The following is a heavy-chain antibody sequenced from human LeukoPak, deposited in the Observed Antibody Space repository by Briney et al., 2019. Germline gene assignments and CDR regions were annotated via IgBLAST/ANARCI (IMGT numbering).Heavy chain of an antibody. Sequence: GASVKVSCKASGGTFSSYAISWVRQAPGQGLEWMGGIIPIFGTANYAQKFQGRVTITTDESTSTAYMELSSLRSEDTAVYYCAIKDCSGGSCYSIAEYFQHWGQGTLVTVSS. CDR2: IIPIFGTA. D-gene: IGHD2-15*01. V-gene: IGHV1-69*05. CDR1: GGTFSSYA. J-gene: IGHJ1*01. CDR3: AIKDCSGGSCYSIAEYFQH.